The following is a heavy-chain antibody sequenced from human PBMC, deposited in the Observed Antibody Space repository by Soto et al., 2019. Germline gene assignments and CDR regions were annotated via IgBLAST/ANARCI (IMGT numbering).Heavy chain of an antibody. D-gene: IGHD5-18*01. CDR1: GFTVSSNY. V-gene: IGHV3-66*01. CDR2: IYSGCST. CDR3: SRDQGYSHY. Sequence: EVQLVESGGGLVQPGGSLRLSCAASGFTVSSNYMSWVRQAPGKGLEWVSVIYSGCSTYYADAVKGRFTISRDNSKNTLYLQMNMLRAEDTAVYYCSRDQGYSHYWGQGTLVTVSS. J-gene: IGHJ4*02.